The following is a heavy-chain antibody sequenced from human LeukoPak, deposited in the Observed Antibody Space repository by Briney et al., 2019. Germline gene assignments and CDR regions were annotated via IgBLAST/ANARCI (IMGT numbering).Heavy chain of an antibody. V-gene: IGHV3-48*04. Sequence: PGGSLRLSCAASGFTFSSYSMNWVRQAPGKGLEWVSYISSSSSTIYYADSVKGRFTISRDNAKNSLYLQMNSLRAEDTAVYYCARDLERGPVVRGFDYWGQGTLVTVSS. J-gene: IGHJ4*02. CDR3: ARDLERGPVVRGFDY. CDR1: GFTFSSYS. D-gene: IGHD3-10*01. CDR2: ISSSSSTI.